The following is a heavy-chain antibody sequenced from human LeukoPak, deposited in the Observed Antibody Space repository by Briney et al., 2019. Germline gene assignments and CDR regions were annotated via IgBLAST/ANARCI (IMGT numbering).Heavy chain of an antibody. J-gene: IGHJ6*02. V-gene: IGHV3-30*19. CDR3: ARWDRKWELLFGLTEYYYGMDV. CDR1: GFTFSSYG. CDR2: ISYDGSNK. Sequence: QTGGSLRLSCAASGFTFSSYGMHWVRQAPGKGLEWVAVISYDGSNKYYADSVKGRFTISRDNSKNTLYLQMNSLRAEDTAVYYCARWDRKWELLFGLTEYYYGMDVWGQGTTVTVSS. D-gene: IGHD1-26*01.